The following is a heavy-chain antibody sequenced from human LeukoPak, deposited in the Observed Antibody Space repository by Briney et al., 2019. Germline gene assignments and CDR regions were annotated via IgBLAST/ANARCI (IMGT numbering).Heavy chain of an antibody. J-gene: IGHJ4*02. CDR2: IYYTGNT. CDR1: GDSLTGYY. V-gene: IGHV4-39*07. D-gene: IGHD2-8*01. CDR3: ARQGYFTVFDY. Sequence: PPETLSLTCTVSGDSLTGYYWGWIRQPPGKGLEWIGNIYYTGNTYYNPSLKSRVTISLDTSKNQFSLKVISMTAADTAVYYCARQGYFTVFDYWGQGTLVTVSS.